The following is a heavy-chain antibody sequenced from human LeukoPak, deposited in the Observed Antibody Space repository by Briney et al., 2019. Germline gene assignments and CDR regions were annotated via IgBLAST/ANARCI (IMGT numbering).Heavy chain of an antibody. CDR1: GYTFSTYG. V-gene: IGHV1-2*02. D-gene: IGHD3-10*01. CDR3: ARDRRSRILWFGADESNWFDP. Sequence: ASVKVSCKASGYTFSTYGITWVRQAPGQGLEWMGWINPNSGGTNYAQKFQGRVTMTRDTSISTAYMELSRLRSDDTAVYYCARDRRSRILWFGADESNWFDPWGQGTLVTVSS. J-gene: IGHJ5*02. CDR2: INPNSGGT.